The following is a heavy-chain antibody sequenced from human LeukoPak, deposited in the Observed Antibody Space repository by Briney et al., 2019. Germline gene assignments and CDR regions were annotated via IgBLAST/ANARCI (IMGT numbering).Heavy chain of an antibody. D-gene: IGHD2-8*01. CDR3: AKDPDCTSGVCYTFFDY. V-gene: IGHV3-30*02. CDR2: IRYDGSNK. CDR1: GFTFSSYG. Sequence: GGSLRLSCAASGFTFSSYGMHWVRQAPGKGLEWVAFIRYDGSNKYYADSAKGRFTISRDNSNNTLYLQMNSLRAEDTAVYYCAKDPDCTSGVCYTFFDYWGQGTLVTVSS. J-gene: IGHJ4*02.